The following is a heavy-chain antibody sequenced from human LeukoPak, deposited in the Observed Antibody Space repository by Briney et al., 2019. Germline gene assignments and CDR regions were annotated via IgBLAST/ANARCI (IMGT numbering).Heavy chain of an antibody. CDR1: GFTFSSYS. Sequence: GGSLRLSCAASGFTFSSYSMNWVRQAPGKGLEWVSSISSSSSYIYYADSVKGRFTISRDNAKNSLYLQMNSLRAEDAAVYYCATYPGSSWYEFYWFDPWGQGTLVTVSS. CDR3: ATYPGSSWYEFYWFDP. D-gene: IGHD6-13*01. CDR2: ISSSSSYI. V-gene: IGHV3-21*01. J-gene: IGHJ5*02.